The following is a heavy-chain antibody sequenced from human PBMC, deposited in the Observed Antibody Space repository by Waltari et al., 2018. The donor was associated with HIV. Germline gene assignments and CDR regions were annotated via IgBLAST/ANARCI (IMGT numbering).Heavy chain of an antibody. CDR3: ARGNRDSSGYYYSDY. CDR1: GFNASSNY. CDR2: IYSGGST. V-gene: IGHV3-53*02. J-gene: IGHJ4*02. Sequence: EVQLVETGGGLIQPGGSLRLSCAASGFNASSNYMSRVRQAPGKGLEWVSVIYSGGSTYYADSVKGRFTISRDNSKNTLYLQMNSLRAEDTAVYYCARGNRDSSGYYYSDYWGQGTLVTVSS. D-gene: IGHD3-22*01.